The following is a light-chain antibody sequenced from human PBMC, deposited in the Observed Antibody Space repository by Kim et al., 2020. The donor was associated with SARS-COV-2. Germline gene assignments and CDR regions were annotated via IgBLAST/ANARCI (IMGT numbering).Light chain of an antibody. Sequence: SYELTQPPSVSVAPGKTARITCGGNNIGSKSVHWCQQKPGQAPVLVIYYDSDRPSGIPERFSGSNSGNTATLTINRVEAGDEADYFCSAWDVGHPVFGGG. CDR1: NIGSKS. CDR3: SAWDVGHPV. J-gene: IGLJ3*02. V-gene: IGLV3-21*04. CDR2: YDS.